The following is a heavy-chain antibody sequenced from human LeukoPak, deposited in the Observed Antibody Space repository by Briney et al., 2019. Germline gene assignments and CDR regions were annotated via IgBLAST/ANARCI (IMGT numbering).Heavy chain of an antibody. CDR3: AREGADEDYFDY. J-gene: IGHJ4*02. CDR2: IGTAGDT. V-gene: IGHV3-13*01. Sequence: GGSLRLSCSASGFTFSACDMHWVRQATGKGLEWVASIGTAGDTYNPGSVKGRFTISRENAKNSLYLQMNSLRAGDTAVYYCAREGADEDYFDYWGQGTLVTVSS. CDR1: GFTFSACD.